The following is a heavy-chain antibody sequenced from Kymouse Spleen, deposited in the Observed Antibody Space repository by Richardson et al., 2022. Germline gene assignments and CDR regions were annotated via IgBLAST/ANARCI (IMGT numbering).Heavy chain of an antibody. J-gene: IGHJ6*02. V-gene: IGHV4-31*03. D-gene: IGHD4-11,IGHD4-11*01. CDR2: IYYSGST. Sequence: QVQLQESGPGLVKPSQTLSLTCTVSGGSISSGGYYWSWIRQHPGKGLEWIGYIYYSGSTYYNPSLKSRVTISVDTSKNQFSLKLSSVTAADTAVYYCARDRLQYYYYYYGMDVWGQGTTVTVSS. CDR3: ARDRLQYYYYYYGMDV. CDR1: GGSISSGGYY.